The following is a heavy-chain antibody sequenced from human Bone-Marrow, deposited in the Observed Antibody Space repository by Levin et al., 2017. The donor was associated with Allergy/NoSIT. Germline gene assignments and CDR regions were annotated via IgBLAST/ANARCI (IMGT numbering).Heavy chain of an antibody. J-gene: IGHJ4*02. CDR2: TNEDGSIK. D-gene: IGHD4-17*01. Sequence: ETLSLTCAASGFIFSDYWMHWVRQAPGKGLEWVSRTNEDGSIKTYADSVKDRFTISRDNVKNTLYLQMNSLRVEDTAVYYCARDLYGADDYWGQGTLVTVSS. CDR3: ARDLYGADDY. CDR1: GFIFSDYW. V-gene: IGHV3-74*01.